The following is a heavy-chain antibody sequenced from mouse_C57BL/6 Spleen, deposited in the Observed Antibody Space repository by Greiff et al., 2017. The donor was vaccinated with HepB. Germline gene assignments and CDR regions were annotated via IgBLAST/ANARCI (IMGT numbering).Heavy chain of an antibody. Sequence: EVKVVESGEGLVKPGGSLKLSCAASGFTFSSYAMSWVRQTPEKRLEWVAYISSGGDYIYYADTVKGRFTISRDNARNTLYLQMSSLKSEDTAMYYCTRVNYGSWFHYWGQGTTLTVSS. CDR1: GFTFSSYA. D-gene: IGHD1-1*01. V-gene: IGHV5-9-1*02. CDR3: TRVNYGSWFHY. J-gene: IGHJ2*01. CDR2: ISSGGDYI.